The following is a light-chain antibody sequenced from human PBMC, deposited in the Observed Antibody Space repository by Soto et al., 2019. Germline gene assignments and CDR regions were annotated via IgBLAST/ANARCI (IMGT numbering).Light chain of an antibody. CDR2: AAS. J-gene: IGKJ3*01. CDR3: QQSYNAPFN. Sequence: IQNTQSPSSLSASIGDTFTISGRASQTIDRYLTWFQQKPGQAPKXLINAASTLRSGVPSRFSASGSGTDFTLTISSLQTEDYATYYCQQSYNAPFNFGPGTMVDI. CDR1: QTIDRY. V-gene: IGKV1-39*01.